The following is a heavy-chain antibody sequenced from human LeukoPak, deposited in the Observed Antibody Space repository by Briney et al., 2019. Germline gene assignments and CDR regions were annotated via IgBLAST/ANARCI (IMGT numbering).Heavy chain of an antibody. D-gene: IGHD6-19*01. V-gene: IGHV4-34*01. CDR1: GGSFSGYY. CDR3: ARHSSVWYDLLDY. Sequence: GSLRLTCAVYGGSFSGYYWSWIRQPPGKGLEWIGEINHSGSTNYNPSLKSRVTISVDTSKNQFSLKLSSVTAADTAVYYCARHSSVWYDLLDYWGQGTLVTVSS. J-gene: IGHJ4*02. CDR2: INHSGST.